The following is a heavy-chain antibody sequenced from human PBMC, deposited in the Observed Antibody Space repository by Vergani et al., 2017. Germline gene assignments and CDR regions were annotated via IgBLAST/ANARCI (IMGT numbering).Heavy chain of an antibody. J-gene: IGHJ4*02. D-gene: IGHD6-19*01. CDR2: IKQDGSEK. CDR1: GFTFSSYS. V-gene: IGHV3-7*03. CDR3: ARCGSGWSRKTFDY. Sequence: EVQLVESGGGLVKPGGSLRLSCAASGFTFSSYSMNWVRQAPGKGLEWVANIKQDGSEKYYVDSVKGRFTISRDNAKNSLYLQMNSLRAEDTAVYYCARCGSGWSRKTFDYWGQGTLVTVSS.